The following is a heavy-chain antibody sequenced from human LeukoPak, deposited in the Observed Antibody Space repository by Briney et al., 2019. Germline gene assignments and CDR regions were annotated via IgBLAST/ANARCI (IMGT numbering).Heavy chain of an antibody. D-gene: IGHD3-22*01. CDR2: IRFDGNNK. Sequence: GGSLRLSCAPSGFTFSSYGMHWVRQAPGKGLEWVAFIRFDGNNKYYADSVKGRFTISRDNSKNTLYLQMNSLRAEDTAVYYCAKKRGALYDSSGYCDYWGQGTLVTVSS. CDR3: AKKRGALYDSSGYCDY. CDR1: GFTFSSYG. J-gene: IGHJ4*02. V-gene: IGHV3-30*02.